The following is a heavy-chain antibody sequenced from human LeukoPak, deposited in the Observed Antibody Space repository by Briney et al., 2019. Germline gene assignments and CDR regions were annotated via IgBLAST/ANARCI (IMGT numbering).Heavy chain of an antibody. CDR2: IYHSGST. J-gene: IGHJ3*02. V-gene: IGHV4-38-2*01. CDR3: ARENYQGAFDI. D-gene: IGHD1-7*01. Sequence: PSETLSLTCAVSNYFIRNGYYWGWIRQPPGKGLEWIGSIYHSGSTYYNPSLKSRLTISLDTSKSHFSLNLSSVTAADTAVYYCARENYQGAFDIWGQGTMLTVSS. CDR1: NYFIRNGYY.